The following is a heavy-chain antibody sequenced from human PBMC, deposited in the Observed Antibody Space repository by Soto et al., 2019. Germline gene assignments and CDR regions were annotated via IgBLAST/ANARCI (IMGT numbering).Heavy chain of an antibody. V-gene: IGHV3-48*01. CDR1: RFTLSRAN. D-gene: IGHD3-3*01. J-gene: IGHJ3*02. CDR3: ARQYYDFWSGYPLGAFYI. Sequence: GGSLRISCAASRFTLSRANMNWVRYSLGKGLEWVSYISSSSSTIYYADSVKGRFTISRDNAKNSLYLQMNSLRAEDTAVYYCARQYYDFWSGYPLGAFYIWGQGTMVTVS. CDR2: ISSSSSTI.